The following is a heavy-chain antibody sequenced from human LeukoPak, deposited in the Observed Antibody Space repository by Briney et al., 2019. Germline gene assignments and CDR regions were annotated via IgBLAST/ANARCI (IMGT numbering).Heavy chain of an antibody. CDR1: GGSISSYY. CDR3: ARAGDYYVSGSYLGY. J-gene: IGHJ4*02. CDR2: IYHRGSA. D-gene: IGHD3-10*01. V-gene: IGHV4-59*01. Sequence: SETLSLTCTVSGGSISSYYWTWIRQPPGKGLEWIGYIYHRGSAKYNPSLKSRVTISVDTSRNQFSLTLSSVTAADAAVYYCARAGDYYVSGSYLGYWGQGTLVTVSS.